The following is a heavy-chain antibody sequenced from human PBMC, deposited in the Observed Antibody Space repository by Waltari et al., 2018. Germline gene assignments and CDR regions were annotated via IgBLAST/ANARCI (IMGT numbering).Heavy chain of an antibody. D-gene: IGHD3-22*01. CDR3: ARVLTDRYYDSSGYPYDY. CDR1: GYTFTSYD. V-gene: IGHV1-8*01. CDR2: MNPNSGNT. J-gene: IGHJ4*02. Sequence: QVQLVQSGAEVKKPGASVKVSCKASGYTFTSYDLNWVRPANGQGLEGMGWMNPNSGNTGYAQKFQGRVTMTRNTSISTAYMELSSLRSEDTAVYYCARVLTDRYYDSSGYPYDYWGQGTLVTVSS.